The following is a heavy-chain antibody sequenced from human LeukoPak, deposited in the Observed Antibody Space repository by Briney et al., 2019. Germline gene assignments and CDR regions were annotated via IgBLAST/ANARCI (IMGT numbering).Heavy chain of an antibody. Sequence: PGGSLRLSCAASGFTFSNAWMSWVRQAPGKGLEWVGRIKSKTDGGTTDYAAPVKGRFTISRDDSKNTLYLQMNSLKTEDTAVYYCITDLAQYYYDSSGYYYSYWGQGTLVTVSS. V-gene: IGHV3-15*01. D-gene: IGHD3-22*01. J-gene: IGHJ4*02. CDR3: ITDLAQYYYDSSGYYYSY. CDR1: GFTFSNAW. CDR2: IKSKTDGGTT.